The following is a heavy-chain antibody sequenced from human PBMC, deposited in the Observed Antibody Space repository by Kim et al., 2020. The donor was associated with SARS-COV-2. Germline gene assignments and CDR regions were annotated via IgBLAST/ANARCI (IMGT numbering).Heavy chain of an antibody. CDR3: ATHRGPSSGYYYARDY. CDR2: ISGSGGST. Sequence: GGSLRLSCAASGFTFSSYAMSWVRQAPGKGLEWVSAISGSGGSTYYADSVKGRFTISRDNSKNTLYLQMNSLRAEDTAVYYCATHRGPSSGYYYARDYWGQGTLVTVSS. CDR1: GFTFSSYA. J-gene: IGHJ4*02. V-gene: IGHV3-23*01. D-gene: IGHD3-22*01.